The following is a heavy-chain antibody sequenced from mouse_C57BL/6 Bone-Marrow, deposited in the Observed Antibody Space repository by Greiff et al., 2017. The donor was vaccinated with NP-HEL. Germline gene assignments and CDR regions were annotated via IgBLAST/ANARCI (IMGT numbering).Heavy chain of an antibody. CDR1: GFNIKDDY. Sequence: VQLQQSGAELVRPGASVKLSCTASGFNIKDDYMHWVKRRPEQGLEWIGWIDPENGDTEYASQFQGKATITADPSSNTAYLQLSSLTSEDTAVYYCTTKGYSNYAMDYWGQGTSVTVSS. CDR3: TTKGYSNYAMDY. CDR2: IDPENGDT. V-gene: IGHV14-4*01. D-gene: IGHD2-5*01. J-gene: IGHJ4*01.